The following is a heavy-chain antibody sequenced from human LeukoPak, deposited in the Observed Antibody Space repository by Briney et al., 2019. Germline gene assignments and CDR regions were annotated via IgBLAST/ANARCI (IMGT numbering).Heavy chain of an antibody. CDR3: ASYPRNIPTPPFDY. V-gene: IGHV1-2*02. J-gene: IGHJ4*02. Sequence: ASVKVSCKTSGYTLTAQFMHWVRKAPGQGLEWMGWINPNNGDTKYAQTFLGRVTMTRDTSTSTAYMELSSLRSDDTAVYFCASYPRNIPTPPFDYWGQGTLVTVSS. CDR1: GYTLTAQF. D-gene: IGHD2-21*01. CDR2: INPNNGDT.